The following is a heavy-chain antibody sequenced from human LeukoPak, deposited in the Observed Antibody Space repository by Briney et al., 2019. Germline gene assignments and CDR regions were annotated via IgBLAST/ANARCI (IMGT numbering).Heavy chain of an antibody. CDR1: GGSISSSSYS. V-gene: IGHV4-39*07. J-gene: IGHJ4*02. CDR2: IYYSGST. Sequence: SETLSLTCTVSGGSISSSSYSWGWIRQPPGKGLEWIGSIYYSGSTYYNPSLKSRVTISVDTSKNQFSLKLSSVTAADTAVYYCAGGSSGWSSSQIDYWGQGTLVTVSS. D-gene: IGHD6-19*01. CDR3: AGGSSGWSSSQIDY.